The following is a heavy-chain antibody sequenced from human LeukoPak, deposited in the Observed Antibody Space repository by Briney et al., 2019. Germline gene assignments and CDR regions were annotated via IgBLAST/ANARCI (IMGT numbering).Heavy chain of an antibody. Sequence: ASVKVSCKASGYTFTSYYMHWVRQAPGQGLEWMGIINPSNGSTSYAQKFQGRVTMTRDTSTSTVYMELSSLRSEDTAVYYCARDLTGYCSGGSCYSLQLPPGYYFDYWGQGTLVTVSS. CDR3: ARDLTGYCSGGSCYSLQLPPGYYFDY. CDR2: INPSNGST. J-gene: IGHJ4*02. D-gene: IGHD2-15*01. CDR1: GYTFTSYY. V-gene: IGHV1-46*01.